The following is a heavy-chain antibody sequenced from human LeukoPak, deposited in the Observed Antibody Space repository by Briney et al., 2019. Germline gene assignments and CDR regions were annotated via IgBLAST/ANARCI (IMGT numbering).Heavy chain of an antibody. CDR3: ARPLLGEVPARIDDAFDI. V-gene: IGHV3-11*04. D-gene: IGHD2-2*01. J-gene: IGHJ3*02. CDR1: GFTFSDYY. CDR2: ISSSGSTI. Sequence: GGSLRLSCAASGFTFSDYYMSWIRQAPGKGLEWVSYISSSGSTIYYADSVKGRFTISRDNAKNSLYLQMNSLRAEDTAVYYCARPLLGEVPARIDDAFDIWGQGTMVTVSS.